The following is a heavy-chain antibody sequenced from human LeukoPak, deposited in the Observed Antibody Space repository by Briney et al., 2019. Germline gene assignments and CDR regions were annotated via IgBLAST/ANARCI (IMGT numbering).Heavy chain of an antibody. Sequence: GGSLRLSCAASGFTFSSYWISWVRQAPGKGLEWVANINQDGSAKNYVHSVKGRFTISRDNAKNSLYLQMNSLRAEDTAVYYCARVWTPFGPTFDYWGQGTLVTVSS. CDR3: ARVWTPFGPTFDY. CDR2: INQDGSAK. J-gene: IGHJ4*02. D-gene: IGHD3/OR15-3a*01. CDR1: GFTFSSYW. V-gene: IGHV3-7*01.